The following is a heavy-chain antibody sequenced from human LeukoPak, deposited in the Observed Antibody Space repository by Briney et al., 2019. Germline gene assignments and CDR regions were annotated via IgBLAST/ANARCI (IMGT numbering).Heavy chain of an antibody. J-gene: IGHJ3*02. Sequence: GGSLRLSCAASGFTFSSYAMTWVRQAPGKGLEYVSSIGASGDHIYYGGSVKGRFTISRDNSKNTLFLQMNSLRAEDTALYYCATQSPDYSIGPSYGSFNIWGQGTKVTVSS. V-gene: IGHV3-23*01. CDR1: GFTFSSYA. CDR2: IGASGDHI. CDR3: ATQSPDYSIGPSYGSFNI. D-gene: IGHD3-10*01.